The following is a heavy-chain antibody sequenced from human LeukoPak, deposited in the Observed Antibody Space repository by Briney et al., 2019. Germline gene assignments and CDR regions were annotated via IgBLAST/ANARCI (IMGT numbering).Heavy chain of an antibody. Sequence: PSETLSLTCTVSGGSISSYYWSWIRQPLGKGLEWIGYIYYSGSTNYNPSLKSRVTISVDTSKNQFSLKLSSVTAADTAVYYCARALDCGGDPCQPTAIDYWGQGTLVTVSS. CDR3: ARALDCGGDPCQPTAIDY. CDR1: GGSISSYY. V-gene: IGHV4-59*01. J-gene: IGHJ4*02. D-gene: IGHD2-21*02. CDR2: IYYSGST.